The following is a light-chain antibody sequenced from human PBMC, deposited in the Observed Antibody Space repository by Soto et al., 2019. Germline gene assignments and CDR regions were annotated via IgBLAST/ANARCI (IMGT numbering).Light chain of an antibody. J-gene: IGKJ4*01. CDR3: QHRSNWTLT. Sequence: EIVLTQSPATLSLSPGERATLSCRASQSVSSYLAWYQQKPGQAPRLLIYDASNRATGIPARFSGSGSGTAFTLTISSLEPEDVAFYYCQHRSNWTLTFGRGTKVEIK. CDR2: DAS. V-gene: IGKV3-11*01. CDR1: QSVSSY.